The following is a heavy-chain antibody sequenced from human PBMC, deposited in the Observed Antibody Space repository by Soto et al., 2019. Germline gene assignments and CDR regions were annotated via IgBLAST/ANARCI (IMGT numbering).Heavy chain of an antibody. V-gene: IGHV3-23*01. Sequence: EVQLLESGGGLVQRGGSLRLSCAASGFPFSSYVMSWVRQAPGKGLEWVSGISGGGSKTFYADSVKGRFTISRDNSKNTLLLQMNSLGAEDTAVYYCATDSNKYSSSLRGRYFDYWGQGTGVTVSS. J-gene: IGHJ4*02. D-gene: IGHD4-4*01. CDR2: ISGGGSKT. CDR3: ATDSNKYSSSLRGRYFDY. CDR1: GFPFSSYV.